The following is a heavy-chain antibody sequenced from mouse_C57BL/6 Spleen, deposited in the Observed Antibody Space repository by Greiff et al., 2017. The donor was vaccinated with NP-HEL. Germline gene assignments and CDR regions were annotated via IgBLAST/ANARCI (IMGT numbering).Heavy chain of an antibody. J-gene: IGHJ4*01. Sequence: QVQLQQPGAELVMPGASVKLSCKASGYTFTSYWMHWVKQRPGQGLEWIGEIDPSDSYTNYNQKFKGKSTLTVDKSSSTAYMLLSSLTSEDSAVCYCARWVYDSPYAMDYWGQGTSVTVSS. CDR1: GYTFTSYW. V-gene: IGHV1-69*01. CDR2: IDPSDSYT. D-gene: IGHD1-1*01. CDR3: ARWVYDSPYAMDY.